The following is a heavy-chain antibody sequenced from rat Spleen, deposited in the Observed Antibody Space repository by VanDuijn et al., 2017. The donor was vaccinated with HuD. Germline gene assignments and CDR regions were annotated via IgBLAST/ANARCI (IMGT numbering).Heavy chain of an antibody. J-gene: IGHJ3*01. D-gene: IGHD4-4*01. CDR1: GLSFSNYD. Sequence: EVQLVESGGGLVQPGRSMKLSCAASGLSFSNYDMAWVRQAPTKGLEWVASISYDGTATYYRDSVKGRFTLSRDNANSTLYLQMDSLRSEDTATYYCATDQRGFLAWWGQGTLVTVSS. CDR2: ISYDGTAT. CDR3: ATDQRGFLAW. V-gene: IGHV5-20*01.